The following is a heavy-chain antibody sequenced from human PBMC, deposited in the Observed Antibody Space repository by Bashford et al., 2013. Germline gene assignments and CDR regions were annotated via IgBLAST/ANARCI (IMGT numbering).Heavy chain of an antibody. V-gene: IGHV1-18*01. D-gene: IGHD6-19*01. CDR1: GYTFTSYG. CDR2: ISAYNGNT. J-gene: IGHJ6*02. Sequence: ASVKVSCKASGYTFTSYGISWVRQAPGQGLEWMGWISAYNGNTNYAQKLQGRVTMTTDTSTSTAYMELRSLRSDDTAVYYCARTRIAVAAGYGMDVWGQGTTVTVSS. CDR3: ARTRIAVAAGYGMDV.